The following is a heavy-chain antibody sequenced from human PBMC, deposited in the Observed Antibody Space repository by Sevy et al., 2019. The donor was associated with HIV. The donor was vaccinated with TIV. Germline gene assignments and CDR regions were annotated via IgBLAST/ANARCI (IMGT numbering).Heavy chain of an antibody. Sequence: ASVKVSCKASGYTFTSYAMHWVRQAPGQRLEWMGWINAGNGNTKYSQKFQGRVTITRDTSASTAYMELSSLRSEDTAVYYCARDPTRYSSGWHDAFDIWGQGTMVTVS. CDR2: INAGNGNT. J-gene: IGHJ3*02. CDR3: ARDPTRYSSGWHDAFDI. CDR1: GYTFTSYA. D-gene: IGHD6-19*01. V-gene: IGHV1-3*01.